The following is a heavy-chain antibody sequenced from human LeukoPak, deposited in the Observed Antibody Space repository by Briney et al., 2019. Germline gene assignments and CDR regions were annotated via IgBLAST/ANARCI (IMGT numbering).Heavy chain of an antibody. CDR2: MNPNSGNT. D-gene: IGHD3-22*01. J-gene: IGHJ5*02. Sequence: ASVKVSCKASGYTFTSYDINWVRQATGQGLEWMGWMNPNSGNTGYTQKFQGRVTMTRNTSISTAYMELSSLRSEDTAVYYCARNNAAYYYDSSGYYPWGQGTLVTVSS. CDR3: ARNNAAYYYDSSGYYP. V-gene: IGHV1-8*01. CDR1: GYTFTSYD.